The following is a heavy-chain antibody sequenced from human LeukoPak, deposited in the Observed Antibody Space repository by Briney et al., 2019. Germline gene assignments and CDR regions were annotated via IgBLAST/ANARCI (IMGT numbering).Heavy chain of an antibody. Sequence: GGSLRLSCAASGFTFSSYEMNWVRQAPGKGLEWVSYISSSGSTIYYADSVKGRFTISRDNAKNSLFVQMNSLRAGDTGVYYCARGPLNYYGSGSFKHYYYSMDVWGKGTTVTISS. J-gene: IGHJ6*04. V-gene: IGHV3-48*03. CDR3: ARGPLNYYGSGSFKHYYYSMDV. D-gene: IGHD3-10*01. CDR2: ISSSGSTI. CDR1: GFTFSSYE.